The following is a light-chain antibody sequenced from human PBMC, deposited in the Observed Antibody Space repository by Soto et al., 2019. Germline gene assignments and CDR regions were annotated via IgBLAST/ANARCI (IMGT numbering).Light chain of an antibody. J-gene: IGKJ4*01. V-gene: IGKV1D-16*01. CDR1: QDIRTW. CDR3: QQYNTYPLT. Sequence: IQMTQSPSSLSASVGDRVTISCRASQDIRTWLAWYQQKPGKAPRTLIYGTSNLQSGVPSRFSGSGSGTDFTLTINSLQPEDLATYYCQQYNTYPLTFGGGTKVDIK. CDR2: GTS.